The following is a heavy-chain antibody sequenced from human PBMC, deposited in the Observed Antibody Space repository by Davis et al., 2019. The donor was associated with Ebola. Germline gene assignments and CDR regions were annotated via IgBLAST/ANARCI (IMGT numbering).Heavy chain of an antibody. J-gene: IGHJ4*02. Sequence: PGGSLRLSCAASGFTFSSYGMHWVRQAPGKGLEWVAVISYDGSNKYYADSVKGRFTISRDNSKNTLYLQMNSLRAEDTAVYYCAKAAVADHFDYWGQGTLVTVSS. D-gene: IGHD6-19*01. CDR1: GFTFSSYG. V-gene: IGHV3-30*18. CDR3: AKAAVADHFDY. CDR2: ISYDGSNK.